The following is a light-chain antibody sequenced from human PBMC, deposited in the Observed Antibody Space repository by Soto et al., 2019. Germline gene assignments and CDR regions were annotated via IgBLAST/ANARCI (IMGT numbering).Light chain of an antibody. CDR1: QSISSW. Sequence: DIQMTQSPSTLSASVGDRVTITCRASQSISSWLAWYQQKPGKAPKLLIYDASSLESGVPSRFSGSGSGTEFTLTISILQPDDFATYYCQQYKSYWTFGQGTKVDI. J-gene: IGKJ1*01. CDR3: QQYKSYWT. V-gene: IGKV1-5*01. CDR2: DAS.